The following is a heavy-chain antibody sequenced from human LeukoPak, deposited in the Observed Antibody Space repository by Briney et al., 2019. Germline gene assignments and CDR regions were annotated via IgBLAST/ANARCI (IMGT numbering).Heavy chain of an antibody. CDR1: GYTFTSYY. Sequence: ASVKASCKASGYTFTSYYMHWVRQAPGQGLEWMGIINPSGGSTSYAQKFQGRVTMTRDTSTSTVYMELSSLRSEDTAVYYCARVGGLYCGGDCYDYWGQGTLVTVSS. CDR3: ARVGGLYCGGDCYDY. V-gene: IGHV1-46*03. CDR2: INPSGGST. J-gene: IGHJ4*02. D-gene: IGHD2-21*01.